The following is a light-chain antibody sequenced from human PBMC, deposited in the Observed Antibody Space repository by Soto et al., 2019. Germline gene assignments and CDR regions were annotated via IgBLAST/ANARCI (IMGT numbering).Light chain of an antibody. J-gene: IGLJ1*01. V-gene: IGLV2-14*01. CDR1: GSDIGSYNS. Sequence: QCAICHPASVSWSPGHVITISCTGTGSDIGSYNSVSWYQQHPGKAPKLIVFQVNFRPSAVSDRFSGSKSDNTASLTISGLQTEEQADYYCLSYTTSSNFVFGTGTKVTVL. CDR3: LSYTTSSNFV. CDR2: QVN.